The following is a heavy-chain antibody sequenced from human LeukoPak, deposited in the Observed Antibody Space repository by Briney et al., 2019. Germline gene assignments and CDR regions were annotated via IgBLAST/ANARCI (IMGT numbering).Heavy chain of an antibody. V-gene: IGHV1-69*13. CDR1: GYTFTSYA. J-gene: IGHJ6*02. CDR2: IIPIFGTA. D-gene: IGHD2-2*02. CDR3: ARDCSSTSCYIRGEGYYYCMDV. Sequence: ASVKVSCKASGYTFTSYAISWVRQAPGQGLEWMGGIIPIFGTANYAQKFQGRVTITADESTSTAYMELSSLRSEDTVVYYCARDCSSTSCYIRGEGYYYCMDVWGQGTTVTVSS.